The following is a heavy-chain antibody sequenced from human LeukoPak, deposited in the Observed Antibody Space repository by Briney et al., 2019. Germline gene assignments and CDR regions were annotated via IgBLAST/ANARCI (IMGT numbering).Heavy chain of an antibody. Sequence: SVKVSCKASGGTFSSYAISWVRQAPGQGLEWMGGIIPIFGTANYAQKFQGRVTITADESTSTAYMELSSLRSEDTAVYYCARGGYYYDSRGYYFDYWGQGTLVTVSS. V-gene: IGHV1-69*13. D-gene: IGHD3-22*01. CDR1: GGTFSSYA. CDR3: ARGGYYYDSRGYYFDY. J-gene: IGHJ4*02. CDR2: IIPIFGTA.